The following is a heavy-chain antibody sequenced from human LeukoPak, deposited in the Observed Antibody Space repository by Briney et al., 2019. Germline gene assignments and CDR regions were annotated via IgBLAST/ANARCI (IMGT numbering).Heavy chain of an antibody. V-gene: IGHV4-39*01. Sequence: SETLSLTCAVSGGSISSASNYWGWIRQPPGKGLEWIGTIYYSGSTYYNPSLKSRVTMSIDTSKNQFSLRLSSVTAADTAVYYCARRKLRLNWFDPWGQGTLVTVSS. D-gene: IGHD4-17*01. CDR1: GGSISSASNY. CDR2: IYYSGST. J-gene: IGHJ5*02. CDR3: ARRKLRLNWFDP.